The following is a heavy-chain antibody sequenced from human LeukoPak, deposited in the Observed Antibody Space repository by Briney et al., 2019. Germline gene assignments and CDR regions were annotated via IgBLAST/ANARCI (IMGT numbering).Heavy chain of an antibody. CDR2: IYSDGST. V-gene: IGHV3-53*01. CDR1: GFTVSSNY. CDR3: ARDLAAGGTYPHY. D-gene: IGHD6-13*01. Sequence: GGSLRLACAASGFTVSSNYMSWVRQAPGKGPEWVSVIYSDGSTYYADSVKGRFTISRDTSKNTLYLQMNSLRTEDTAVYYCARDLAAGGTYPHYWGQGTLVSVSS. J-gene: IGHJ4*02.